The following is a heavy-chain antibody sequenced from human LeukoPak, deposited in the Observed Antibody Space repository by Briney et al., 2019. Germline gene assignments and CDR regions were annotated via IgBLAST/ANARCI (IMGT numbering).Heavy chain of an antibody. CDR2: INPSGGST. V-gene: IGHV1-46*01. J-gene: IGHJ4*02. CDR3: ARATPYYYDSSGYYNIDY. Sequence: ALVKVSCKASGYTFSSYYMHWVRQVPGQGLEWMGIINPSGGSTSYAQKFQGRVTMTRDTSTSTVYMELSSLRSEDTAVYYCARATPYYYDSSGYYNIDYWGQGTLVTVSS. CDR1: GYTFSSYY. D-gene: IGHD3-22*01.